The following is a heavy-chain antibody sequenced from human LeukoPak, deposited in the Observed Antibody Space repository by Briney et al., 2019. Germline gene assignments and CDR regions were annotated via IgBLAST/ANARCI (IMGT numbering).Heavy chain of an antibody. CDR2: IYYSGST. V-gene: IGHV4-59*01. CDR1: GGSISSYY. Sequence: SETLSLTCTVSGGSISSYYWSWIRQPPGKGLEWIGYIYYSGSTNYNPSLKSRATISVDTSKNQFSLKLSSVTAADTAVYYCARETGYSSGWYDYWGQGTLVTVSS. D-gene: IGHD6-19*01. CDR3: ARETGYSSGWYDY. J-gene: IGHJ4*02.